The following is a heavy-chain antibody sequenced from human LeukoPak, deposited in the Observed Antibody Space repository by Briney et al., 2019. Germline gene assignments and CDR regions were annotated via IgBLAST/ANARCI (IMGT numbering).Heavy chain of an antibody. CDR1: GDSVSSRHW. CDR3: AAWEVKSAFDY. CDR2: IYHNGRT. D-gene: IGHD1-26*01. J-gene: IGHJ4*02. Sequence: SGTLSLTCVVSGDSVSSRHWWSWVRQPPGKGLEWIGEIYHNGRTNYNPSFKSRVTISVDKSNNHFSLKLSSVTAADTAVYYCAAWEVKSAFDYWGQGTLVTVSS. V-gene: IGHV4-4*02.